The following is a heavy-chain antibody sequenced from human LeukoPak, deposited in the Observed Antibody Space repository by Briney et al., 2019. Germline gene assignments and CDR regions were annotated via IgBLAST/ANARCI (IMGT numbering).Heavy chain of an antibody. CDR1: GYTFTKYY. J-gene: IGHJ5*02. Sequence: SGTLACMVSGYTFTKYYMHWVRQAPGQGLEWLGLITPSGGSTWYAEKFQGRVTMTRDMSTSTDYMELSSLRSEDTAVYYCARDNSVGDYAWWFDPWGQGTLVTVSS. D-gene: IGHD1-26*01. V-gene: IGHV1-46*01. CDR2: ITPSGGST. CDR3: ARDNSVGDYAWWFDP.